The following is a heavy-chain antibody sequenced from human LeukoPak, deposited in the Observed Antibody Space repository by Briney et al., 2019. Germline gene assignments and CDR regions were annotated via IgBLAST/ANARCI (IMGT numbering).Heavy chain of an antibody. J-gene: IGHJ4*02. Sequence: GGSLRLSCAASGFTFSGYAMHWVRQAPGKGLEWVTVISYDGTNKYYTDSVKGRFTISRDNSKNTLYLQMDSLRVEDTAVNYCARANDYIDYWGQGVLVAVSS. CDR1: GFTFSGYA. CDR2: ISYDGTNK. V-gene: IGHV3-30-3*01. CDR3: ARANDYIDY.